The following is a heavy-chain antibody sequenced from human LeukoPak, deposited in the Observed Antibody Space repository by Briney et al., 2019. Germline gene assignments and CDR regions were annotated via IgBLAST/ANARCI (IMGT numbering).Heavy chain of an antibody. CDR1: GYTFISYY. CDR3: ARHSLPGTTPFDY. V-gene: IGHV1-46*01. D-gene: IGHD1-1*01. J-gene: IGHJ4*01. Sequence: ASEKVSCKASGYTFISYYVHWVRQVPGQGLEWMGIINPKTGSTTYPQKFQGRVTMTRDTSTSTVYMELSSLESEDTALYYCARHSLPGTTPFDYWGHGTLVTVS. CDR2: INPKTGST.